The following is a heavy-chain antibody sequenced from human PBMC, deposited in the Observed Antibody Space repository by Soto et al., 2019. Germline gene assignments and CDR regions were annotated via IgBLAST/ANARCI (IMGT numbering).Heavy chain of an antibody. CDR3: TGDRVYYARSRYLGRALDI. CDR2: ISAYNGDT. Sequence: QVQLVQSGAEVKKPGASVKVSCKASGYTFTSYGISWVRQAPGQGLDWMGWISAYNGDTNYPDKLQGRVTMTTDESTRTQYMALKSLRSGDTAVYYCTGDRVYYARSRYLGRALDIWGQGTMVTVSS. CDR1: GYTFTSYG. D-gene: IGHD3-22*01. V-gene: IGHV1-18*01. J-gene: IGHJ3*02.